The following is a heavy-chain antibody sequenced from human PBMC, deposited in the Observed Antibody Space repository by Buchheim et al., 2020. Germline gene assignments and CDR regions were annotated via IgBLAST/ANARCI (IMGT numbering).Heavy chain of an antibody. CDR1: GFNFSNYA. J-gene: IGHJ4*02. CDR3: ARNNWNDY. V-gene: IGHV3-30*04. CDR2: ISYDGSNT. D-gene: IGHD1-20*01. Sequence: QVQLVDSGGGVVQPGRSLRLSCAASGFNFSNYAMNWVRQAPGKGLEWVAIISYDGSNTYYADSLKGRFSISRDNSTNTLYLQMNSLRTEDTAVYYCARNNWNDYWGQGTL.